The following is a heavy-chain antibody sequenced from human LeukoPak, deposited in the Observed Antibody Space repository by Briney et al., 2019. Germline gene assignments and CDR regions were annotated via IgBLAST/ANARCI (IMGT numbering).Heavy chain of an antibody. CDR2: INPSGGST. J-gene: IGHJ4*02. V-gene: IGHV1-46*01. CDR1: GYTFTSYY. CDR3: ARTFMMTTVTQFDY. Sequence: ASVKVSCKASGYTFTSYYMHWVRQAPGQGLEWMGIINPSGGSTSYAQKFQGRVTMTRDTSISTAYMELSRLRSDDTAVYYCARTFMMTTVTQFDYWGQGTLVTVSS. D-gene: IGHD4-17*01.